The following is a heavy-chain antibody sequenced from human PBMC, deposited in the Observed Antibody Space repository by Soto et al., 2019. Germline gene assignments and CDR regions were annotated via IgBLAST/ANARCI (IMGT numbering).Heavy chain of an antibody. CDR1: GGSLTGYY. CDR3: ARGQEGIVATH. V-gene: IGHV4-34*01. CDR2: VKDGGST. Sequence: QVQLQQWGAGLLKPSETLSLTCTVNGGSLTGYYWSWIRQPPGKGLEWIGEVKDGGSTNYSPSLRGRVSTPTDTSKTHFSLRLNSVTAADTAVYFCARGQEGIVATHWDQGALVTVSS. J-gene: IGHJ4*02. D-gene: IGHD5-12*01.